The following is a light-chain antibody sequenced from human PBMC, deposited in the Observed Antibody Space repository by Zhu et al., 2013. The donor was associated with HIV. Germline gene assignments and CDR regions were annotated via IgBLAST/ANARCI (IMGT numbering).Light chain of an antibody. CDR1: QDIGNF. Sequence: DIQLTQSPSSVSASVGDRVTITCQASQDIGNFLNWYQQKPGRAPKLLIYDVSKLGAGVPSRFSGSGSGTQFSLTISGLQPEDIATFYCQQYDNLPYTFGQGTKLEIK. CDR3: QQYDNLPYT. J-gene: IGKJ2*01. CDR2: DVS. V-gene: IGKV1-33*01.